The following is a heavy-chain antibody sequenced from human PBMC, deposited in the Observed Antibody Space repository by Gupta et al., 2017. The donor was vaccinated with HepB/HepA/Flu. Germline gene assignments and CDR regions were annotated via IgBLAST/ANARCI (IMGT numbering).Heavy chain of an antibody. CDR2: IYWDDVK. Sequence: SDLSFTTSGVGVGWIRQPPGKALECLALIYWDDVKRYSPSLKSRLTITKDTSKNQVVLTMTNMDPVETATDYCARVLRYGDGVLHDAFDIGGQGTMVTVSS. CDR1: DLSFTTSGVG. CDR3: ARVLRYGDGVLHDAFDI. D-gene: IGHD3-9*01. V-gene: IGHV2-5*02. J-gene: IGHJ3*02.